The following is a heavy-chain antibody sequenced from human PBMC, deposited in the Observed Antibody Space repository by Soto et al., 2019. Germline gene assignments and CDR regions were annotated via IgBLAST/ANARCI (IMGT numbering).Heavy chain of an antibody. CDR2: ISYSGRT. D-gene: IGHD3-3*01. J-gene: IGHJ3*02. Sequence: QVQLQESGPGLVKPSQTLSLTCAVSGGSISGNCYYWNWIRQHPGKVLEWIGYISYSGRTFYSPSLKSRVTTSLDTSKNQVSLKLSSVTAADTAIYYCARGSIFGVVLNDFDIWGQGTMVAVSA. CDR1: GGSISGNCYY. CDR3: ARGSIFGVVLNDFDI. V-gene: IGHV4-31*11.